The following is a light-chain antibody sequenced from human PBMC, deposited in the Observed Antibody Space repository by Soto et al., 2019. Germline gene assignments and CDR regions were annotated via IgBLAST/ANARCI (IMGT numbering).Light chain of an antibody. CDR1: SSNIGSNT. Sequence: QSALTHPPSASGTPGQRVTISCSGSSSNIGSNTVNWYQQLPGTAPKLLIYSNNQRPSGVPDRFSGSRSGTSASLAISGLQSEDEGDYYCAAWDDSLNGRGVFGGGTKLTVL. V-gene: IGLV1-44*01. CDR2: SNN. J-gene: IGLJ3*02. CDR3: AAWDDSLNGRGV.